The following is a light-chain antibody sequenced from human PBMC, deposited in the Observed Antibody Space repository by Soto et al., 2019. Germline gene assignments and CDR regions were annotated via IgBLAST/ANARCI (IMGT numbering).Light chain of an antibody. CDR3: AAWDDSLSGVE. J-gene: IGLJ2*01. CDR2: RND. Sequence: QSVLTQPPSASGTPGQRVTISCSGSTSNIGNSYAYWYQQLPGTAPKLLIYRNDQRPSGVPDRFSGSKSGTSASLVISGLRSEDEADYYCAAWDDSLSGVEFGGGTKLTVL. V-gene: IGLV1-47*01. CDR1: TSNIGNSY.